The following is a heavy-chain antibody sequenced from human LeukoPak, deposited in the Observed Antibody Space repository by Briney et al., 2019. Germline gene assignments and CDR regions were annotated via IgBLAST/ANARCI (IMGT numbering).Heavy chain of an antibody. CDR2: INHSGST. J-gene: IGHJ4*02. V-gene: IGHV4-34*01. CDR1: GGSFSGYY. Sequence: SETLSLTCAVYGGSFSGYYWSWIRQPPGKGLEWIGEINHSGSTNYNPSLKSRVTISVDTSKNQFSLKLSSVTAADTAVYYCARGRTIFGPLKLGFDYWGQGTLVTVSS. D-gene: IGHD3-3*01. CDR3: ARGRTIFGPLKLGFDY.